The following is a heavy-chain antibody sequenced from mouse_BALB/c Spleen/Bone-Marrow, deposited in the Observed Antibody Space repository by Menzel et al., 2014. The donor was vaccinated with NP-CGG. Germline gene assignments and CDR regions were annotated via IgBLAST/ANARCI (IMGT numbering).Heavy chain of an antibody. Sequence: QVTLKESGPGILQPSQTLSLTCSFSGFSLSTSGMSVGWIRQPSGKGLEWLAHIWWNDDKNYNPALKSRLTISKDTSSNQVFLKIASVVTADTATYYCALIRCFDVWGAGTTVTVSS. V-gene: IGHV8-8*01. J-gene: IGHJ1*01. CDR3: ALIRCFDV. CDR2: IWWNDDK. CDR1: GFSLSTSGMS.